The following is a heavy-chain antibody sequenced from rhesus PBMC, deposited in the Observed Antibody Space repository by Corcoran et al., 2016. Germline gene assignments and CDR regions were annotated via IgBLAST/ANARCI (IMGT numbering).Heavy chain of an antibody. V-gene: IGHV4-122*02. Sequence: QVQLQESGPGLVKPSETLSLTCPVSGYSISSGYYWIWIRLPPGKGREWIGYITYSGSTSYNPSLKSRVTISRDTSKNQFSLKLSSVTAADTAVYYCARGRSSWSIDYWGQGVLVTVSS. CDR2: ITYSGST. CDR1: GYSISSGYY. CDR3: ARGRSSWSIDY. D-gene: IGHD6-13*01. J-gene: IGHJ4*01.